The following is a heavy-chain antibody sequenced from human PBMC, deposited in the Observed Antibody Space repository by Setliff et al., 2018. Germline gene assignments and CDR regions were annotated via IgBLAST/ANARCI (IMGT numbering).Heavy chain of an antibody. Sequence: PGGSVRLSCAASGFTLRSYWMSWVRQAPGKGLEWVANIKEDGSETYYGGSVKGRFTISRDNAKNSLYLQMNSLRVEDTAVYYCTRSTSGAFDYWGQGTLVTVSS. V-gene: IGHV3-7*03. J-gene: IGHJ4*02. CDR2: IKEDGSET. D-gene: IGHD2-2*01. CDR1: GFTLRSYW. CDR3: TRSTSGAFDY.